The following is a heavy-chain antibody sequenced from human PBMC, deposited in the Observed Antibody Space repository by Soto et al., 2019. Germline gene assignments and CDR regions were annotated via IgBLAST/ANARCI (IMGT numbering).Heavy chain of an antibody. CDR3: ARRPDAFDI. Sequence: GGSLRLSCAGSGSTFSDFTMTWVRQAPGKGLEWVSAISGDGLSTYYAGSVKGRFTISRDNSKTTLYLQMNSLRAEDTAVYYCARRPDAFDIWGRGTMVTVSS. V-gene: IGHV3-23*01. J-gene: IGHJ3*02. CDR1: GSTFSDFT. CDR2: ISGDGLST.